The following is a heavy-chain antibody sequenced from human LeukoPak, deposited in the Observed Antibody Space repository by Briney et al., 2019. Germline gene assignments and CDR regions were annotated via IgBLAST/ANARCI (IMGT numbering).Heavy chain of an antibody. Sequence: PSETLSLTCAVYGGSFNDYYWSWIRQPPGKGLEWIGEINHSGSTNYNPSLKSRVTISVDTSKNQFSLKLSSVTAVDTAVYYCTSRNYYDSSGYYYFDYWGRGTLVTVSS. CDR1: GGSFNDYY. J-gene: IGHJ4*02. V-gene: IGHV4-34*01. CDR3: TSRNYYDSSGYYYFDY. CDR2: INHSGST. D-gene: IGHD3-22*01.